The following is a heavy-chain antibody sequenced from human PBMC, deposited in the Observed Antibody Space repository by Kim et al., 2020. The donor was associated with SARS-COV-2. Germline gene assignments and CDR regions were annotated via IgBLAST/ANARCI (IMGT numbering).Heavy chain of an antibody. CDR2: IYYSGST. Sequence: SETLSLTCTVSGGSISSGGYYWSWIRQHPGKGLEWIGYIYYSGSTYYNPSLKSRVTISVDTSKNQFSLKLSSVTAADTAVYYCARVDSGSYYGSADYWGQGTLVTVSS. CDR3: ARVDSGSYYGSADY. V-gene: IGHV4-31*03. D-gene: IGHD1-26*01. J-gene: IGHJ4*02. CDR1: GGSISSGGYY.